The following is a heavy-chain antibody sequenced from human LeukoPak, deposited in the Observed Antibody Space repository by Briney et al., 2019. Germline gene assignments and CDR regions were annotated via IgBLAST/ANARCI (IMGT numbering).Heavy chain of an antibody. Sequence: GGSLRLSCAASGFTFSAFGMHWVRQAPGKGLEWVAFIRSDGSNKYYADSVKGRFTISRDNSKNTLFLQMNSLRAEDTAVYYCAKDGMITFGIDYWGQGTLVTVSS. CDR2: IRSDGSNK. V-gene: IGHV3-30*02. CDR3: AKDGMITFGIDY. J-gene: IGHJ4*02. CDR1: GFTFSAFG. D-gene: IGHD3-16*01.